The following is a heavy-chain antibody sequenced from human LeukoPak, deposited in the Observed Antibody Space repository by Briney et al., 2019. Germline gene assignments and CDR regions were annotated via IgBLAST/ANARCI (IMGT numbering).Heavy chain of an antibody. Sequence: GGSLRLSCAASGFTFSNAWMSWVRQAPGKGLEWVGRIKSKTDGGTTDYAAPVKGRFTISRDDSKNTLYLQMNSLKTGDTAVYYCTTDVTTVTGDYGMDVWGQGTTVTVSS. V-gene: IGHV3-15*01. D-gene: IGHD4-17*01. J-gene: IGHJ6*02. CDR3: TTDVTTVTGDYGMDV. CDR1: GFTFSNAW. CDR2: IKSKTDGGTT.